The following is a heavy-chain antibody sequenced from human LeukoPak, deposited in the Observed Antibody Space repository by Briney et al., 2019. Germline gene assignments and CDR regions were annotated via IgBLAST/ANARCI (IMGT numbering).Heavy chain of an antibody. CDR2: FDPEGGET. Sequence: ASVKLSCKVSGYTLTELSMHWVRQGPGKGLEWKGGFDPEGGETIYAQKFQGRVTMTEATSTDTAYMELSSLRSEDTAVYYCATAGYCSSTSCPYYYYYGMNVWGKGTTVTVSS. D-gene: IGHD2-2*01. CDR3: ATAGYCSSTSCPYYYYYGMNV. V-gene: IGHV1-24*01. J-gene: IGHJ6*04. CDR1: GYTLTELS.